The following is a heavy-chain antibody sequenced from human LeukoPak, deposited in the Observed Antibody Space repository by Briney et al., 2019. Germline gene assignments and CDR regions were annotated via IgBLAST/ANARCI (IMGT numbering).Heavy chain of an antibody. J-gene: IGHJ4*02. D-gene: IGHD2-15*01. Sequence: GESLKISCKGSGYSFTSYWICWVRQMPGKGLEWMGIIYPGDSDTRYSLSVQAQGTISAATSIGTAYLQWSSLKASDTAMYYCARYCSGGSCYSDYWGQGTLVTVCS. V-gene: IGHV5-51*01. CDR1: GYSFTSYW. CDR2: IYPGDSDT. CDR3: ARYCSGGSCYSDY.